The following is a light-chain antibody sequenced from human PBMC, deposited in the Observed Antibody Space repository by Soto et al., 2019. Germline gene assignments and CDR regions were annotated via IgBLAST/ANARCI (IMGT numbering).Light chain of an antibody. V-gene: IGKV1-5*01. J-gene: IGKJ1*01. CDR3: QQYGSSRT. Sequence: DIQLTQSHSTLSASVGDRVSLTCRASQSISSWLAWYQQKPGKAPKLLIYDASSLGSGVPSRFSGSGSGTEFTLTISRLEPEDFAVYYCQQYGSSRTFGQGTKVDIK. CDR2: DAS. CDR1: QSISSW.